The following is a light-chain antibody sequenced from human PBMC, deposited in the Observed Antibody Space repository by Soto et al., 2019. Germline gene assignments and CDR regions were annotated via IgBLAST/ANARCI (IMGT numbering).Light chain of an antibody. CDR2: GAS. J-gene: IGKJ5*01. Sequence: DIQLTQSPSFLSASVGARVTISCRASQAMNTYIAWYQQRPGAAPKLLVYGASTLYTGVPSRFSGSESGAVFTLTIISLQPEDFATYYCQQLHSYPITFGQGTRLDIK. CDR3: QQLHSYPIT. V-gene: IGKV1-9*01. CDR1: QAMNTY.